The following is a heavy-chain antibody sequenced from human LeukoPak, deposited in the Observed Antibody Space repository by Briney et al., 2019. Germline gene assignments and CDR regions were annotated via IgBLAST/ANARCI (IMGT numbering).Heavy chain of an antibody. V-gene: IGHV3-33*01. CDR1: GFTFSNYD. D-gene: IGHD6-19*01. J-gene: IGHJ4*02. CDR3: ASSAGALIDC. Sequence: GGSLRLSCAASGFTFSNYDMHWVRQAPGKGLEWVAVIWFDGSNKFYADSVKGRFTISRDNSKNTLYLQMNSLRAEDTAVYYCASSAGALIDCWGQGTLVIISS. CDR2: IWFDGSNK.